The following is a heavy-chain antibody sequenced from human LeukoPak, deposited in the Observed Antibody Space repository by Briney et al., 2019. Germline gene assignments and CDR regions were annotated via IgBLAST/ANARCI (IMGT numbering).Heavy chain of an antibody. D-gene: IGHD5-18*01. J-gene: IGHJ4*02. CDR2: ISSSGYI. CDR3: ARDKLSGYSYGSPYYFDY. Sequence: GGSLRLSCAASGFTFSSYSMNWVRQAPGKGLEWVSSISSSGYIYYADSVKGRFTIPRDNAKNSLYLQMNSLRAEDTAVYYCARDKLSGYSYGSPYYFDYWGQGTLVTVSS. CDR1: GFTFSSYS. V-gene: IGHV3-21*01.